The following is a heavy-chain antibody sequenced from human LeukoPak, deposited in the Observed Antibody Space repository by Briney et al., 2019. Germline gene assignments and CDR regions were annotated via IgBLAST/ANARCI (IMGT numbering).Heavy chain of an antibody. CDR1: GGSVSSGRYY. D-gene: IGHD3-10*01. CDR2: IYTRGST. V-gene: IGHV4-61*02. CDR3: ATDGMVRGPDAWFDS. J-gene: IGHJ5*01. Sequence: SETLSLTCTVSGGSVSSGRYYWSWIRQPAGKGLEWIGRIYTRGSTNYNPSLKSRVTISVDTSKNQFSLNLTSVTAADTAVYDCATDGMVRGPDAWFDSWGQGTLVTVSS.